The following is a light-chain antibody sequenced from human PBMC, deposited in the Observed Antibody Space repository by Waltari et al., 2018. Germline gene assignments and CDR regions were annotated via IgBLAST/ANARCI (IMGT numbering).Light chain of an antibody. CDR1: GSNIGAGSD. CDR2: GST. J-gene: IGLJ3*02. Sequence: QSVLTQPPSVSGAPGQRVTISCTGSGSNIGAGSDVHWYQQLPRAAPKLLIYGSTRRPLGVPDRFFGSTSGTSAFLAITGLQAEDEADYYCQSYDTTLSVVFGGGTKLTVL. V-gene: IGLV1-40*01. CDR3: QSYDTTLSVV.